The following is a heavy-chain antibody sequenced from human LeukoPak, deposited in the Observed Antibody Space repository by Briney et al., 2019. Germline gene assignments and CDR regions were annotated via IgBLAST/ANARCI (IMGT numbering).Heavy chain of an antibody. CDR2: MNPNSGNT. V-gene: IGHV1-8*02. CDR3: ARGLRYFDWLIFY. D-gene: IGHD3-9*01. Sequence: ASVKVSCKASGYTFSGYYIHWVRQATGQGLEWMGWMNPNSGNTGYAQKFQGRVTMTRNTSISTAYMELSSLRSEDTAVYYCARGLRYFDWLIFYWGQGTLVTVSS. CDR1: GYTFSGYY. J-gene: IGHJ4*02.